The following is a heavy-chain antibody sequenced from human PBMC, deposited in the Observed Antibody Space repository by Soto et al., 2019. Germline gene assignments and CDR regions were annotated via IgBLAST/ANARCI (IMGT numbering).Heavy chain of an antibody. D-gene: IGHD4-17*01. CDR1: GGTFSSYT. Sequence: QVQLVQSGAEVKKPRSSVKVSCKASGGTFSSYTISWVRQAPGQGLEWMGRIIPILGIANYAQKFQGRVTITADKSTSTAYMELSSLRSEDTAVYYCARHYGDYNGGYWGQGTLVTVSS. J-gene: IGHJ4*02. CDR3: ARHYGDYNGGY. V-gene: IGHV1-69*02. CDR2: IIPILGIA.